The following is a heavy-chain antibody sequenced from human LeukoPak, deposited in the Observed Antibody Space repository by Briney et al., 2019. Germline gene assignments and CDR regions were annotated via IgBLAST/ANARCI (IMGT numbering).Heavy chain of an antibody. Sequence: SETLSLTCDVSGYSISSGYYWGWIRQPPGKGLEWIGSIYHSGSTYYNPSLKSRVTISVDTSKNQFSLKLSSVTAADTAVYYCARGNPYSSAWSFDYWGQGTLVTVSS. V-gene: IGHV4-38-2*01. J-gene: IGHJ4*02. CDR3: ARGNPYSSAWSFDY. CDR1: GYSISSGYY. D-gene: IGHD6-19*01. CDR2: IYHSGST.